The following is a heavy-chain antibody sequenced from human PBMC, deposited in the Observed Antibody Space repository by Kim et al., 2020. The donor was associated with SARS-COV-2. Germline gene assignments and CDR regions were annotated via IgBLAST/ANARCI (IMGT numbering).Heavy chain of an antibody. Sequence: GGSLRLSCAASGFTFSSYSMNWVRQAPGKGLEWVSSISSSSSYIYYADSVKGRFTISRDNAKNSLYLQMNSLRAEDTAVYYCARNFVDIVATGPVDAFDIWGQGTIVPVSS. D-gene: IGHD5-12*01. V-gene: IGHV3-21*01. CDR2: ISSSSSYI. J-gene: IGHJ3*02. CDR1: GFTFSSYS. CDR3: ARNFVDIVATGPVDAFDI.